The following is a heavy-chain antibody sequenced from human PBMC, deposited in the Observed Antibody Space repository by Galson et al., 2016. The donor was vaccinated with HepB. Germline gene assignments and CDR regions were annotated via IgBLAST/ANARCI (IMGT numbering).Heavy chain of an antibody. CDR2: INHGGAT. Sequence: ETLSLTCAVYGGSFTAHYWTWIRQHPGKGFEWIGDINHGGATNYHPSLGSRVTISVDTSKNQLSLSLNSVTAADTAVYFCARMEKWPTAHADVWGQGTLVTVSS. J-gene: IGHJ4*02. CDR1: GGSFTAHY. D-gene: IGHD5-12*01. CDR3: ARMEKWPTAHADV. V-gene: IGHV4-34*01.